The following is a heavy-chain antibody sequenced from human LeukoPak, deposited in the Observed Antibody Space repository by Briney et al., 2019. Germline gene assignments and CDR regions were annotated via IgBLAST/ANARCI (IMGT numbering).Heavy chain of an antibody. CDR3: ARGPSGSYLYYYYYYMDV. CDR2: ISTSSDTI. V-gene: IGHV3-48*04. J-gene: IGHJ6*03. D-gene: IGHD1-26*01. Sequence: GGSLRLSCAASGFTFSSYSMNWVRQAPGKGLEWVSYISTSSDTIYYADSVKGRFTISRDNAKNSLYLQMNSLRAEDTAVYYCARGPSGSYLYYYYYYMDVWGKGTTVTVSS. CDR1: GFTFSSYS.